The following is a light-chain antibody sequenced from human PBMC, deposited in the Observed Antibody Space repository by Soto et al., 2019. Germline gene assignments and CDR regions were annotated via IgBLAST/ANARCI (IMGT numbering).Light chain of an antibody. CDR1: QSVSSGY. CDR2: DAS. V-gene: IGKV3D-20*01. CDR3: QQYSSSPWT. Sequence: EIVLTQSPATLSLSPGERATLSCGASQSVSSGYLAWYQQKPGLAPRLLIYDASSRATGIPDRFSGSGSGTDFTLTISRLEPEDFAVYYCQQYSSSPWTFGQGTRVEIK. J-gene: IGKJ1*01.